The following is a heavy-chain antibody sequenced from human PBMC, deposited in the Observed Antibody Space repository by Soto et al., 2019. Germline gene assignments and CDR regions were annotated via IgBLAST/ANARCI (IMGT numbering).Heavy chain of an antibody. J-gene: IGHJ4*02. D-gene: IGHD7-27*01. CDR3: ARDETLVAGTTWHWASFGY. V-gene: IGHV3-66*01. CDR1: GFTVSSSY. Sequence: EVQLVESGGDLVQPGGSLRLACAASGFTVSSSYMSWVRQAPGKGLEWVSLIYTDGSTKYAASVKGRFISSRDNSRNTLCLQMNSVRDDDAAGYYCARDETLVAGTTWHWASFGYWGQGTRFTVSA. CDR2: IYTDGST.